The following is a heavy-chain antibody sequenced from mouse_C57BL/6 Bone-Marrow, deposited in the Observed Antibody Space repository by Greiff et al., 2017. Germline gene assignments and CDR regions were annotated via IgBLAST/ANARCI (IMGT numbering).Heavy chain of an antibody. D-gene: IGHD2-3*01. CDR2: IHPNSGST. J-gene: IGHJ3*01. Sequence: QVQLQQPGAELVKPGASVKLSCKASGYTFTSYWMHWVKQRPGQGLEWIGMIHPNSGSTNYNEKVKSKATLPVDKSSSTAYMQLSSLTSEDSAVYYCARSRSYDGRFAYWGQGTLVTVSA. CDR1: GYTFTSYW. CDR3: ARSRSYDGRFAY. V-gene: IGHV1-64*01.